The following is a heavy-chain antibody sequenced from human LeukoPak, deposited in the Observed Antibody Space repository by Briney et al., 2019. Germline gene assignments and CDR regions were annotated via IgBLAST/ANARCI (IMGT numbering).Heavy chain of an antibody. V-gene: IGHV3-48*01. D-gene: IGHD5-12*01. J-gene: IGHJ4*02. Sequence: GGSLRHSCAASGFTFSTYSMKWVRQAPGKGLEWVSYISDSSAMYYADSVRGRFTISRENDKNSLFLQMNSLRAEDTAVYYCARDGGYSGYDADCWGQGTLVTVSS. CDR1: GFTFSTYS. CDR2: ISDSSAM. CDR3: ARDGGYSGYDADC.